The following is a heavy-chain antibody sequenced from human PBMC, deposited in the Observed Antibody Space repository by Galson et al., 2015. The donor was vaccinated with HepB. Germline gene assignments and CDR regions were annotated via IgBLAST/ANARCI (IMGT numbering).Heavy chain of an antibody. V-gene: IGHV3-7*03. CDR2: IKQDGSEK. J-gene: IGHJ4*02. D-gene: IGHD3-10*01. Sequence: SLRLSCAASGFTFSSYWMSWVRQAPGKGLEWVANIKQDGSEKYYVDSVKGRFTISRDNAKNSLYLQMNSLRAEDTAVYYCGRVWTIVRGGNPFDFWGQGALVTVSS. CDR3: GRVWTIVRGGNPFDF. CDR1: GFTFSSYW.